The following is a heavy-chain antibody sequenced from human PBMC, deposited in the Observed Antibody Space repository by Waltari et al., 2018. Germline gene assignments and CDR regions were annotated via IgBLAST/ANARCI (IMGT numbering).Heavy chain of an antibody. V-gene: IGHV1-69*13. CDR3: AREVVIAAAGAYWYFDL. D-gene: IGHD6-13*01. J-gene: IGHJ2*01. CDR1: GGTFSSYA. CDR2: IIPIFGTA. Sequence: QVQLVQSGAEVKKPGSSVKVSCKGSGGTFSSYAISWVRQAPGQGLEWMGGIIPIFGTANYAQKFQGRVTITADESTSTAYMELGSLRSEDTAVYYCAREVVIAAAGAYWYFDLWGRGTLVTVSS.